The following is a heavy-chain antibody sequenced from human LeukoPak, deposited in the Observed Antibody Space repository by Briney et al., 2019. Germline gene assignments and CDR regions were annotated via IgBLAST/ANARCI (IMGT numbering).Heavy chain of an antibody. CDR1: GYSFTNYW. D-gene: IGHD7-27*01. J-gene: IGHJ4*02. V-gene: IGHV5-51*01. CDR3: ARRELGILYYFDY. Sequence: GESLKISCKGSGYSFTNYWIGWVRQMPGKGLEWMGIIYPSDSDTTYSPSFQGQVTISADKSISTAYLQWSSLKASDTAMYYCARRELGILYYFDYWGQGTLVTVSS. CDR2: IYPSDSDT.